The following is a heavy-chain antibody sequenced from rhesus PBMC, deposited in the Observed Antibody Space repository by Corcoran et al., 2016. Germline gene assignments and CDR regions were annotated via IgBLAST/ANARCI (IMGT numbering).Heavy chain of an antibody. J-gene: IGHJ4*01. D-gene: IGHD3-16*01. CDR1: GGSISGGYG. Sequence: QVQLQESGPGLLKPSETLSLTCAVSGGSISGGYGWGWIRQPPGKGLEWIGCIYSSSRHPYHHPSLQRRGTISTDTAKTQFSLKLSSVTAADTAVYYCAIERNTIVVVMPFDYWGQGVLVTVSS. V-gene: IGHV4S7*01. CDR3: AIERNTIVVVMPFDY. CDR2: IYSSSRHP.